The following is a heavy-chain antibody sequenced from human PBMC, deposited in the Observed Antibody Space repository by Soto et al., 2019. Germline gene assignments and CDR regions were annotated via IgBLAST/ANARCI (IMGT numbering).Heavy chain of an antibody. D-gene: IGHD3-22*01. CDR2: IYYSGST. Sequence: PSETLSLTCTVSGGSIISGGYYWIWIRQHPGKGLEWIGYIYYSGSTYYNPSLKSRVTISVDTSKNQFSLKLSSVTAADTAVYYCARLYYYDSSGRADHAFDIWGQGTMVTVSS. CDR3: ARLYYYDSSGRADHAFDI. J-gene: IGHJ3*02. V-gene: IGHV4-31*03. CDR1: GGSIISGGYY.